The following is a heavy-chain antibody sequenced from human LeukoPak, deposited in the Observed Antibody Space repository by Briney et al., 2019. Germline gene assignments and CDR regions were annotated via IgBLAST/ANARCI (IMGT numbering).Heavy chain of an antibody. V-gene: IGHV1-2*02. Sequence: ASVKVSCKASGYTFTGYYMHWVRQAPGQGLEWMGWINPNSGGTNYAQKFQGRVTMTRDTSISTAYMELGRLRSDDTAVYYCAKERGSSSPTTYFHYWGQGTLVTVSS. CDR1: GYTFTGYY. D-gene: IGHD6-13*01. CDR2: INPNSGGT. J-gene: IGHJ4*02. CDR3: AKERGSSSPTTYFHY.